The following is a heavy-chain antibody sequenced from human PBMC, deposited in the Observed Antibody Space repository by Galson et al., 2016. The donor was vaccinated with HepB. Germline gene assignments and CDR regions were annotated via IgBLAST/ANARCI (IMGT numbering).Heavy chain of an antibody. Sequence: SLRLSCAASGFAFSNYGVHWVRQTPGKRLEWVANMNHEGRENFYLDSVRGRFTISRDTARNSLHLQMNSLRPEDTAGYYCARCRDDSCFAALDLWGLGTQVTVS. CDR2: MNHEGREN. D-gene: IGHD2-15*01. J-gene: IGHJ5*02. CDR1: GFAFSNYG. V-gene: IGHV3-7*02. CDR3: ARCRDDSCFAALDL.